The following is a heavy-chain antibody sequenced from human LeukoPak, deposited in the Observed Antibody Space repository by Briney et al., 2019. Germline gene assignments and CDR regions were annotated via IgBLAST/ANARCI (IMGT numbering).Heavy chain of an antibody. CDR3: ARGSGWHSY. J-gene: IGHJ4*02. Sequence: SETLSLTCTVPGGSISSHYWSWIRQPPAKGLEWIGYIYYSGSTNYNPSLKSRVTISVDTSKNQFSLNLSSVTAADTAVYYCARGSGWHSYWGQGTLVTVSS. CDR2: IYYSGST. D-gene: IGHD6-19*01. CDR1: GGSISSHY. V-gene: IGHV4-59*11.